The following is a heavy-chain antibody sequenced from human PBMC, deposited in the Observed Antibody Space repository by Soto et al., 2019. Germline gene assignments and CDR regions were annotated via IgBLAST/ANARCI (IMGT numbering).Heavy chain of an antibody. CDR3: ARSDRDYAYALIV. CDR1: GFTVSDNY. J-gene: IGHJ6*02. CDR2: LYSGGRI. D-gene: IGHD3-16*01. Sequence: EAQLVESGGGLIQPGGSLRLSCAASGFTVSDNYITWVRQAPGKGLEWVSLLYSGGRIYYADSVKGRFTITRDTSKTTLYLQMTSLRTEDTAVYYCARSDRDYAYALIVWGQGTTVTVSS. V-gene: IGHV3-53*01.